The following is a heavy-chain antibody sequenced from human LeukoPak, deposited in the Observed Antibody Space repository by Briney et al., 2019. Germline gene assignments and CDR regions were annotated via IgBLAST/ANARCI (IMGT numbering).Heavy chain of an antibody. Sequence: QSGGSLRLSCAASGFTFSSFGMYWVRQAPGKGLEWVAVIWYDGSNKYYAESVKGRFTISRDNSKNTLYLQMNSLRVEDTAVYYCATLPHSSGWYWGVDYWGQGTLVTVSS. CDR2: IWYDGSNK. V-gene: IGHV3-33*07. CDR1: GFTFSSFG. D-gene: IGHD6-19*01. CDR3: ATLPHSSGWYWGVDY. J-gene: IGHJ4*02.